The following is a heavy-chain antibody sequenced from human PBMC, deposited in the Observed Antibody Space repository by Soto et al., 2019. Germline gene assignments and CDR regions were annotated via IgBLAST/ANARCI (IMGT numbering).Heavy chain of an antibody. V-gene: IGHV3-74*01. CDR1: GFTFSMSW. CDR3: TRGPRPSSVGTGAF. Sequence: EVQLVESGGDLVQPGGSLRLSCTASGFTFSMSWMHWVRQVPGKGPEWVSRISDDGSRADYADSVKGRFTISRDNAKNTLYLEMHVLRADDTAVYYCTRGPRPSSVGTGAFWGQGTPVTVSS. CDR2: ISDDGSRA. J-gene: IGHJ4*02. D-gene: IGHD3-10*01.